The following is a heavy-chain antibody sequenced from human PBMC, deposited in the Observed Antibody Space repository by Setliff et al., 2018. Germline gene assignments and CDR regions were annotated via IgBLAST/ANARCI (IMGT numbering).Heavy chain of an antibody. J-gene: IGHJ5*02. D-gene: IGHD3-10*01. Sequence: GESLKISCKGSGYSFSTCWIGWVRQMPGKGLEWMGIIYPGDSITRYCPSFQGQVTISVDKSINTAYLQWSSLRASDTAIYYCARHPYYYGSGTYLDNNNRWFDPWGQGTLVTVSS. CDR2: IYPGDSIT. V-gene: IGHV5-51*01. CDR1: GYSFSTCW. CDR3: ARHPYYYGSGTYLDNNNRWFDP.